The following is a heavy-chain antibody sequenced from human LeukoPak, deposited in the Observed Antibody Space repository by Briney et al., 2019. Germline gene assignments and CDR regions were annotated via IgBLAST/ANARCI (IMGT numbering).Heavy chain of an antibody. CDR3: AGYGNYWDWYFDL. Sequence: SETLSLTCTVSGGSIGSYYWSWIRQPPGKGLEWIGYIHYSGSTNHNPSLKSRVTISIDTPKNQISLRLTSVTAADTAVYYCAGYGNYWDWYFDLWGRGTLVTVSS. CDR1: GGSIGSYY. D-gene: IGHD4-11*01. V-gene: IGHV4-59*01. J-gene: IGHJ2*01. CDR2: IHYSGST.